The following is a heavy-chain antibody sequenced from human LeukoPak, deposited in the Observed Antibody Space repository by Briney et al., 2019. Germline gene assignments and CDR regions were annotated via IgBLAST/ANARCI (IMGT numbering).Heavy chain of an antibody. CDR3: AVTESGYDYVWGSYPGDAFDI. D-gene: IGHD3-16*02. J-gene: IGHJ3*02. V-gene: IGHV3-30*04. CDR1: GFTFSSYA. CDR2: ISYDGSNK. Sequence: GGSLRLSCAASGFTFSSYAMHWVRQAPGKGPEWVAVISYDGSNKYYADSVKGRFTISRDNSKNTLYLQMNSLRAEDTAVYYCAVTESGYDYVWGSYPGDAFDIWGQGAMVTVSS.